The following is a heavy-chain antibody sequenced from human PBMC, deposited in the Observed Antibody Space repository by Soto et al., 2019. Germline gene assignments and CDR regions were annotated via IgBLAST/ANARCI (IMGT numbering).Heavy chain of an antibody. CDR2: IYYSGST. D-gene: IGHD4-17*01. CDR3: ARLDDYGDYANWFDP. Sequence: SETLSLTCTVSGGSISSYHWSWIRQPPGKGLEWIGYIYYSGSTNYNPSLKSRVTISVDTSKNQFSLKLSSVTAADTAVYYCARLDDYGDYANWFDPWGQGTLVTVSS. J-gene: IGHJ5*02. V-gene: IGHV4-59*08. CDR1: GGSISSYH.